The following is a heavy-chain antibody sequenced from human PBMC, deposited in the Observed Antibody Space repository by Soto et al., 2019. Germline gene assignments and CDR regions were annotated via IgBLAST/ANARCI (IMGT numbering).Heavy chain of an antibody. V-gene: IGHV4-59*01. CDR2: IYYSGST. D-gene: IGHD5-18*01. J-gene: IGHJ6*02. Sequence: SETLSLTCTVSGGSISSYYLSWIRQPPGKGLEWIGYIYYSGSTNYNPSLKSRVTISVDTSKNQFSLKLSSVTAADTAVYYCARDRGSYGYYYGMDVWGQGTTVTVSS. CDR1: GGSISSYY. CDR3: ARDRGSYGYYYGMDV.